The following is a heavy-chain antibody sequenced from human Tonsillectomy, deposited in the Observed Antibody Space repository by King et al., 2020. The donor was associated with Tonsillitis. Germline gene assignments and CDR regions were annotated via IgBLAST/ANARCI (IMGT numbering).Heavy chain of an antibody. CDR2: IIPMFRSA. V-gene: IGHV1-69*06. CDR3: ARDLPGSTILFVAFDI. J-gene: IGHJ3*02. Sequence: QLVQSGAEVKKPGSSVKVSCKASGGTFNNYAIPWVRQAPGQGLEWMGGIIPMFRSANYAQKFQDRVTITADKSTSTAYMELSSLTSEDTAVYYCARDLPGSTILFVAFDIWGQGTMVTVSS. CDR1: GGTFNNYA. D-gene: IGHD3-3*01.